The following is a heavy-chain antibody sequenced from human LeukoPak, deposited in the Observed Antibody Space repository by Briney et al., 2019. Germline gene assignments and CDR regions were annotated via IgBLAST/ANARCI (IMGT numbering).Heavy chain of an antibody. J-gene: IGHJ4*02. CDR2: ISYDGSNK. V-gene: IGHV3-30-3*01. D-gene: IGHD6-13*01. CDR3: ARDGSSSWYYFDY. CDR1: GFTFSSYA. Sequence: GGSPRLSCAASGFTFSSYAMHWVRQAPGKGLEWVAVISYDGSNKYYADSVKGRFTISRDNAKNSLYLQMNSLRAEDTAVYYCARDGSSSWYYFDYWGQGTLVTVSS.